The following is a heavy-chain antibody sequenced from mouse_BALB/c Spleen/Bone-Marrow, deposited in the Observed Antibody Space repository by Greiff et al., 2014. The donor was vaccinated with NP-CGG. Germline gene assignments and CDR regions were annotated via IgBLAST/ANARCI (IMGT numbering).Heavy chain of an antibody. CDR3: ARGYPSDY. CDR1: GYTFTSYW. V-gene: IGHV1-87*01. D-gene: IGHD3-2*02. J-gene: IGHJ2*01. Sequence: VKLMESGAELARPGASVKLSCKASGYTFTSYWMQWVKQRPGQGLEWIGAIYPGDGDTRYTQKFKGKATLTADKSSSTAYMQLSSLASEDSAVYYCARGYPSDYWGQGTTPTVSS. CDR2: IYPGDGDT.